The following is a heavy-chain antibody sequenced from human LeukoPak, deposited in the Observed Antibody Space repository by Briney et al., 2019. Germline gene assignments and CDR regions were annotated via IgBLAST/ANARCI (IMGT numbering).Heavy chain of an antibody. Sequence: SETLSLTCAVSGYSISSGYYWGWIRQPPGKGLEWIGSIYHSGSTYYNPSLKSRVTISVDTSKNQFSLKLSSVTAADTPVYYCARGGGYYNYWGQGTLVTVSS. CDR1: GYSISSGYY. V-gene: IGHV4-38-2*01. J-gene: IGHJ4*02. CDR2: IYHSGST. D-gene: IGHD3-3*01. CDR3: ARGGGYYNY.